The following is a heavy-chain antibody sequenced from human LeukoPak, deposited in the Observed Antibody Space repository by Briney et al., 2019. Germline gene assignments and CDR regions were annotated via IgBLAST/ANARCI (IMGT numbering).Heavy chain of an antibody. CDR1: GGSISSGSYY. Sequence: PSETLSLTCTVSGGSISSGSYYWSWIRQPAGKGLEWIGRIYTSGSTNYNPSLKSRVTISVDTSKNQFSLKLSSVTAADTAVYYCARGLAPGGYSFDYWGQGTLVTVSS. V-gene: IGHV4-61*02. J-gene: IGHJ4*02. CDR3: ARGLAPGGYSFDY. D-gene: IGHD5-18*01. CDR2: IYTSGST.